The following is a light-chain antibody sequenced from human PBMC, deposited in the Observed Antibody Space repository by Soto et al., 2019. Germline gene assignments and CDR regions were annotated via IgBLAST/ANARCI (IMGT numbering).Light chain of an antibody. J-gene: IGKJ5*01. CDR3: QQSYSNPIT. Sequence: DIPMTQSPSSLSASVGDRVTITCRASQSISSYLNWYQQKPGKAPKLLIYAASSLQNAVPSRFRGSGSGTDFTLTISSLQPEDFATYYCQQSYSNPITFDQRTRLVIK. CDR1: QSISSY. CDR2: AAS. V-gene: IGKV1-39*01.